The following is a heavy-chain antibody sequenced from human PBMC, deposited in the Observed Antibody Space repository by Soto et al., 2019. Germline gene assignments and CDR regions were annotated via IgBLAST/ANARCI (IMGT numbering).Heavy chain of an antibody. J-gene: IGHJ5*02. CDR2: ISVYNGNT. CDR3: ARDRLAFTTIASLSWFDP. D-gene: IGHD3-22*01. Sequence: ASVKVSCKASGYTFTSYGISWVRQAPGQGLEWMGWISVYNGNTNYAQKLQGRVTMTTDTSTSTAYMEVTSLTSEDTAIYFCARDRLAFTTIASLSWFDPWGQGTLVTVSS. V-gene: IGHV1-18*01. CDR1: GYTFTSYG.